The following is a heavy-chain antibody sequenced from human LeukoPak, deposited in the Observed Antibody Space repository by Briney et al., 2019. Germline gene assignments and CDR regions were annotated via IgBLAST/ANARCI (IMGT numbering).Heavy chain of an antibody. CDR1: GLTFSSSG. J-gene: IGHJ4*02. CDR2: INHDGTNT. V-gene: IGHV3-30*02. Sequence: PGGSLRLSCTASGLTFSSSGMHWVRQAPGKGLDWVSLINHDGTNTFYADSVKARFTISRDNSQNTPYLQMNSLRGEDTAVYYCTNFDYWGQGTLVTVSS. CDR3: TNFDY.